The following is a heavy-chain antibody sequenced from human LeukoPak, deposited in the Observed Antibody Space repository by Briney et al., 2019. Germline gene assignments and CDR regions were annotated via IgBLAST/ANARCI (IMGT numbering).Heavy chain of an antibody. D-gene: IGHD6-13*01. V-gene: IGHV3-64*01. J-gene: IGHJ6*02. CDR3: ASEGAYSSSWPPRDYYYYGMDV. CDR2: ISSNGDNT. CDR1: GFTFSSYA. Sequence: GGSQRLSCAASGFTFSSYAMHWVRQAPGKGLEYVSAISSNGDNTYYTNSVKGRFTISRDNSKNTLYLQMGSLRAEDMAVYYCASEGAYSSSWPPRDYYYYGMDVWGQGTTVTVSS.